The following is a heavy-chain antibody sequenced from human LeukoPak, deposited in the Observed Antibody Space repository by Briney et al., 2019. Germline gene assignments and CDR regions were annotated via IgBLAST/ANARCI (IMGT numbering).Heavy chain of an antibody. Sequence: GGSLRLSCAASGFTFRSYGLSWFCQAPGKGLEWVSYISSAGGNINYADSVKGRFIISRDNGKNSLYLQMNSLRAEDTAVYYCAIWMGNNGDFTGPLDYWGQGTLVTVSS. V-gene: IGHV3-48*01. D-gene: IGHD2-8*01. CDR1: GFTFRSYG. CDR3: AIWMGNNGDFTGPLDY. CDR2: ISSAGGNI. J-gene: IGHJ4*02.